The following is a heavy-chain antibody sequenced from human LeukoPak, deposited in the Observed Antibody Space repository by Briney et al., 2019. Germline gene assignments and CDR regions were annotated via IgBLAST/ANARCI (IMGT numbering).Heavy chain of an antibody. J-gene: IGHJ4*02. V-gene: IGHV4-4*02. CDR1: GGSISSSNW. D-gene: IGHD2-2*01. CDR2: IYHSGST. CDR3: ARDPYCSSTSCSWGGDY. Sequence: PSETLSLTCAASGGSISSSNWWSWVRQPPGKGLEWIGEIYHSGSTNYNPSLKSRVAISVDKSKNQFSLKLSSVTDADTAVYYCARDPYCSSTSCSWGGDYWGQGTLVTVSS.